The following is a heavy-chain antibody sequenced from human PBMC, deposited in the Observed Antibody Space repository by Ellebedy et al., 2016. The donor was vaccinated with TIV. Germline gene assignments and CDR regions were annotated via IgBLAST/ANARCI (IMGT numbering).Heavy chain of an antibody. V-gene: IGHV1-3*01. D-gene: IGHD3-22*01. Sequence: AASVKVSCKASGYTFTSSAMHWVRQAPGQRLEWMGWINAGNGNTKYSQKFQGRVTITRDTSVSTAYMELSSLRSEDTAVYYCAREDSSAFDYWGQGTLVTVSS. J-gene: IGHJ4*02. CDR1: GYTFTSSA. CDR3: AREDSSAFDY. CDR2: INAGNGNT.